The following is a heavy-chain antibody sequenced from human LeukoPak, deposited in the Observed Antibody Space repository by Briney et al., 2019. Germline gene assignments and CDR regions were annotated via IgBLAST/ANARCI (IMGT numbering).Heavy chain of an antibody. V-gene: IGHV4-59*01. CDR1: GGSISSYY. J-gene: IGHJ6*02. CDR3: ARVGHYYYYGMDV. D-gene: IGHD3-16*01. CDR2: IYYSGST. Sequence: SETLSLTCTVSGGSISSYYWSWIRQPPGKGLEWVGYIYYSGSTNYNPSLKSRVTISVDTSKNQFSLKLSSVTAADTAVYYCARVGHYYYYGMDVWGQGTTVTVSS.